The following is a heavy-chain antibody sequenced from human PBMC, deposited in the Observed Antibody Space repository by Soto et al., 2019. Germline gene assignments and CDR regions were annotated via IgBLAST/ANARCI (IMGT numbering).Heavy chain of an antibody. Sequence: PSETLSLTCTVSGGSISSYYWSWIRQPPGKGLEWIGYIYYSGSTNYNPSLKSRVTISVDTSKNQFSLKLSSVTAADTAVYYCAGTTYYLQEYYFDYWGQGTLVTVSS. J-gene: IGHJ4*02. V-gene: IGHV4-59*01. D-gene: IGHD3-10*01. CDR2: IYYSGST. CDR1: GGSISSYY. CDR3: AGTTYYLQEYYFDY.